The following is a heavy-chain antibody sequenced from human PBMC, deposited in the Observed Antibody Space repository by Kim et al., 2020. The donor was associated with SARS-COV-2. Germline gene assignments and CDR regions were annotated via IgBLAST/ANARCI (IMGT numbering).Heavy chain of an antibody. V-gene: IGHV3-74*01. CDR3: AGPRNTAYGMDV. CDR2: T. Sequence: TSSADSVKGRFTIYKDDAKSTLYLQMNSLRAEDTAVYYCAGPRNTAYGMDVWGQGTTVTVSS. D-gene: IGHD5-18*01. J-gene: IGHJ6*02.